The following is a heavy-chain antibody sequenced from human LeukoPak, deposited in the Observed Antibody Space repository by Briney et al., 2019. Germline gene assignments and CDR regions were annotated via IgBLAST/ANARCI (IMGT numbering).Heavy chain of an antibody. CDR1: GFTFSSYS. Sequence: PGGSLRLSCAASGFTFSSYSMNWVRQAPGKGLEWVSSISSSSSYIYYADSVKGRFTISRDNAKNSLYLQMNSLRAEDTAVYYCARDTETYYYDVSGYSHFDYWGQGTLVTVSS. D-gene: IGHD3-22*01. J-gene: IGHJ4*02. V-gene: IGHV3-21*01. CDR3: ARDTETYYYDVSGYSHFDY. CDR2: ISSSSSYI.